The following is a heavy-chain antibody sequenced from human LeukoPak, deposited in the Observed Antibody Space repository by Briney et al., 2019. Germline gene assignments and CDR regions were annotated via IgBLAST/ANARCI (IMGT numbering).Heavy chain of an antibody. V-gene: IGHV3-23*01. CDR1: GFTFGSYA. D-gene: IGHD1-26*01. CDR2: ISGSGGNT. Sequence: PGGSLRLSCAASGFTFGSYAMSWVRQAPGKGLEWVSAISGSGGNTYYADSVKGRFTISRDNSKNTLYLQMNSLRAEDTAVYYCAKDRSIVGATSDYWGQGTLVTVSS. CDR3: AKDRSIVGATSDY. J-gene: IGHJ4*02.